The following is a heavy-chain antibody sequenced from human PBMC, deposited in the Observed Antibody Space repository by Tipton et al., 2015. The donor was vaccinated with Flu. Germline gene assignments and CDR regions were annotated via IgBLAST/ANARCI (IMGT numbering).Heavy chain of an antibody. CDR3: ARDPPTRNWFDP. V-gene: IGHV4-38-2*02. CDR1: GHSISSGYY. CDR2: IYYSGST. D-gene: IGHD5-12*01. Sequence: TLSLTCTVSGHSISSGYYWGWIRQPPGKGLEWIGSIYYSGSTQYNPSLKSRVTISVDTSKNQFSLKLSSVTAADTAVYYCARDPPTRNWFDPWGQGTLVTVSS. J-gene: IGHJ5*02.